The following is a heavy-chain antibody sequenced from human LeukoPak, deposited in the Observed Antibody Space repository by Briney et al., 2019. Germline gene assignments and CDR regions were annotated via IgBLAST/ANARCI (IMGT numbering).Heavy chain of an antibody. D-gene: IGHD3-10*01. CDR2: ITGSADDT. CDR3: AKASGASRPYYFDY. CDR1: GFTFSNYV. J-gene: IGHJ4*02. Sequence: GGSLRLSCATSGFTFSNYVMSWARQAPGEGLEWVSAITGSADDTYYADSVKGRFTISRDNSKNTLYLQMNSLRAEDTAVYYCAKASGASRPYYFDYWGQGTLVTVSS. V-gene: IGHV3-23*01.